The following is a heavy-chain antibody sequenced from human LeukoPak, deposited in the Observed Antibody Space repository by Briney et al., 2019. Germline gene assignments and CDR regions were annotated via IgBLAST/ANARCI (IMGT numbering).Heavy chain of an antibody. Sequence: SQTLSLTCTVSGGSISSGGYYWSWIRQHPGKGLEWIGYIYYSGSTYYNPSLKSRVTISVDTSKNQFSLKLSSVTAADTAVYYCARVTPNYYYYGMDVWGQGTTVTVSS. CDR2: IYYSGST. CDR1: GGSISSGGYY. J-gene: IGHJ6*02. V-gene: IGHV4-31*03. D-gene: IGHD1-14*01. CDR3: ARVTPNYYYYGMDV.